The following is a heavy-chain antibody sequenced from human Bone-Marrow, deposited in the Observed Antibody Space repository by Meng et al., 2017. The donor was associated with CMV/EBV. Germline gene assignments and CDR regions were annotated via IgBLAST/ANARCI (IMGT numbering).Heavy chain of an antibody. CDR3: ARGALGVGYYYDSSGILDY. J-gene: IGHJ4*02. CDR2: IYYSGST. V-gene: IGHV4-31*02. CDR1: SSGGYY. D-gene: IGHD3-22*01. Sequence: SSGGYYWSWLRQHPGKGLEWIGYIYYSGSTYYNPSLKIRVTISVDTSKNQFSLKLSSVTAADTAVYYCARGALGVGYYYDSSGILDYWGQGTLVTVSS.